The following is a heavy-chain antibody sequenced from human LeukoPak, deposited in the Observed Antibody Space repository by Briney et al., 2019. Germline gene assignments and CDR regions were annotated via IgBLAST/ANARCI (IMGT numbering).Heavy chain of an antibody. CDR1: GLTFSSYG. Sequence: GGSLRLSCAASGLTFSSYGMHWVRQAPGKGLEWVAFIRYDGSNKYYADSVKGRFTISRDNSKNTLYLQMNSLRAEDTAVYYCAKDRAAGYCSGGGCFSGFDYWGQGTLVTVSS. D-gene: IGHD2-15*01. CDR3: AKDRAAGYCSGGGCFSGFDY. J-gene: IGHJ4*02. V-gene: IGHV3-30*02. CDR2: IRYDGSNK.